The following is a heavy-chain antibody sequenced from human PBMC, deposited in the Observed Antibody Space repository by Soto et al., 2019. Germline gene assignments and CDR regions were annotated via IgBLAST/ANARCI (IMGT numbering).Heavy chain of an antibody. J-gene: IGHJ5*02. CDR2: IYYSGST. D-gene: IGHD3-3*01. CDR3: VREGVPVDTIFGACLDP. CDR1: GGSISSGVYY. V-gene: IGHV4-31*03. Sequence: PSETLSLTCTVSGGSISSGVYYLSWIRQHPGKGLEWIGYIYYSGSTYYNPSLKSRVTISVDTSKNQFSLKLSSVTAADTAVYYCVREGVPVDTIFGACLDPWGQGTLVTVSS.